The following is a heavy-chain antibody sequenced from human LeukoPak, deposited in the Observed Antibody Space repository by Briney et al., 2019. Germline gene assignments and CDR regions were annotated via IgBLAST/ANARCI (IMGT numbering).Heavy chain of an antibody. D-gene: IGHD4-17*01. J-gene: IGHJ3*02. CDR3: ARGDGDYGVGAFDI. CDR2: IYHSGST. Sequence: SETLSLTCAVSGGSISSGGYSWSWIRQPPGKGLEWIGYIYHSGSTYYNPSLKSRVTISVDRSKNQLSLKLSSVTAADTAVYYCARGDGDYGVGAFDIWGQGTMVTVSS. CDR1: GGSISSGGYS. V-gene: IGHV4-30-2*01.